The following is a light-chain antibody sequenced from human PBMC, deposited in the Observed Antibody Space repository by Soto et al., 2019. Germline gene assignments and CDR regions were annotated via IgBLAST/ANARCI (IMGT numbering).Light chain of an antibody. J-gene: IGLJ1*01. V-gene: IGLV1-36*01. Sequence: QSVLTQAPSVSGAPRQRVTISCSGSSSNIGNNGVNWYQQLPGKAPKLLIYYDDLKPSGVSKRFSGSKSGTSASLAISGLQFEDEADYYCAAWDDSLNAYVFGIGTKLTVL. CDR1: SSNIGNNG. CDR2: YDD. CDR3: AAWDDSLNAYV.